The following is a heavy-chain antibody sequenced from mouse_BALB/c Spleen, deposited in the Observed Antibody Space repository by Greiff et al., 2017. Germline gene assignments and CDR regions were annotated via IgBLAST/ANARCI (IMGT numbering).Heavy chain of an antibody. Sequence: VQLQQSGAELVRPGTSVKVSCKASGYAFTNYLIEWVKQRPGQGLEWIGVINPGSGGTNYNEKFKGKATLTADKSSSTAYMQLSSLTSDDSAVYFCAREVSSGYVGYWGQGTTLTVSS. CDR3: AREVSSGYVGY. D-gene: IGHD3-1*01. J-gene: IGHJ2*01. V-gene: IGHV1-54*01. CDR1: GYAFTNYL. CDR2: INPGSGGT.